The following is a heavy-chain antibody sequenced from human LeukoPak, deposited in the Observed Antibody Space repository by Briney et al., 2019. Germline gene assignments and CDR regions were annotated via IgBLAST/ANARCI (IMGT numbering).Heavy chain of an antibody. CDR2: INPSSGDT. D-gene: IGHD5-18*01. V-gene: IGHV1-2*02. CDR3: ARFAGYSFGFGGYHWFDP. CDR1: GYSFTGYY. Sequence: GASVKVSCKTSGYSFTGYYIHWVRQAPGQGPEWVGWINPSSGDTKYAQKFQVRVTMTRDTSINTAYMELSSLRSDDTAVYYCARFAGYSFGFGGYHWFDPWGQGTLVTVSS. J-gene: IGHJ5*02.